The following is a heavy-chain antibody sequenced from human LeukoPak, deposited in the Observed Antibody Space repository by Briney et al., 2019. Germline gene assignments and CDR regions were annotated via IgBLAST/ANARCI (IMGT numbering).Heavy chain of an antibody. CDR1: GFTFSSYS. CDR3: TRWNGGDWYFDL. CDR2: ISSSSSYI. D-gene: IGHD1-1*01. Sequence: GGSLRLSCAASGFTFSSYSMNWVRQAPGKGLEWVSSISSSSSYIYCADSVKGRFTISRDNSRNTLFLHMNTLRVEDTAVYYCTRWNGGDWYFDLWGRGTLVTVSS. J-gene: IGHJ2*01. V-gene: IGHV3-21*04.